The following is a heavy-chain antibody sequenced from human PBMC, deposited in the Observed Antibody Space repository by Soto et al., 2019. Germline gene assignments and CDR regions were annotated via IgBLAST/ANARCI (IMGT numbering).Heavy chain of an antibody. V-gene: IGHV5-10-1*01. CDR1: GYSFTSYW. CDR3: ARHASGYSSWGMDV. D-gene: IGHD6-19*01. J-gene: IGHJ6*02. Sequence: GESLKISCKGSGYSFTSYWTSWVRQMPGKGLEWMGRIDPSDSYTNYSPSFQGHVTISADKSISTAYLQWSSLKASDTAMYYCARHASGYSSWGMDVWGQGTTVTVSS. CDR2: IDPSDSYT.